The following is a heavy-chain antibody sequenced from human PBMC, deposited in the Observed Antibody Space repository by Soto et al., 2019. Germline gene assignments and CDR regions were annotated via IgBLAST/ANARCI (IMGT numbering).Heavy chain of an antibody. CDR3: AKDHYDILTGYPV. J-gene: IGHJ6*02. Sequence: GGSLRLSCAASGFTFSSYGMHWVRQAPGKGLEWVAVISYDGSNKYYADSVKGRFTISRDNSKNTLYLQMNSLRAEDTAVYYCAKDHYDILTGYPVWGQGTTVTVSS. V-gene: IGHV3-30*18. D-gene: IGHD3-9*01. CDR2: ISYDGSNK. CDR1: GFTFSSYG.